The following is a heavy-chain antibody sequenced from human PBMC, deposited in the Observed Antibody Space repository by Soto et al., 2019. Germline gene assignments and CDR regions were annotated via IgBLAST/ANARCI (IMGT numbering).Heavy chain of an antibody. D-gene: IGHD3-10*01. CDR3: ARVRESTLTRAFDI. Sequence: GSLLLACSASGFTFSSYSMNWVRQAPGKGLEWVSSISSSSSYIYYADSVKGRFTISRDNAKNSLYLQMNSLRAEDTAVYYCARVRESTLTRAFDIWGQGTMVTV. CDR2: ISSSSSYI. J-gene: IGHJ3*02. CDR1: GFTFSSYS. V-gene: IGHV3-21*01.